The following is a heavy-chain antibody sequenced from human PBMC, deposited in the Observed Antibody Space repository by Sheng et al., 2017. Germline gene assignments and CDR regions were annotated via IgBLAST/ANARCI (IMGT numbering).Heavy chain of an antibody. CDR1: GFTFSAYA. CDR2: ISYDGNTK. CDR3: ARGRAEELEYPYPDS. D-gene: IGHD3-3*01. J-gene: IGHJ4*02. V-gene: IGHV3-30-3*01. Sequence: QVQLVESGGGVAQPGRSLRLSCAVSGFTFSAYAFHWVRQAPGKGLEWVGIISYDGNTKYYADSVKGRFTVSRDNSENTLYLQMNSLRPEDTAIYYCARGRAEELEYPYPDSWGQGTLVTVSS.